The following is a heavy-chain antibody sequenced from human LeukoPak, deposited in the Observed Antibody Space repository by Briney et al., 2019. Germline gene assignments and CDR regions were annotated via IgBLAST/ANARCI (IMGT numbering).Heavy chain of an antibody. CDR1: GFTFSSYS. V-gene: IGHV3-48*01. CDR3: ARGYGDHQPFC. D-gene: IGHD4-17*01. J-gene: IGHJ4*02. CDR2: ISSSSSTI. Sequence: GGSLRLSCAASGFTFSSYSMNWVRQAPGKGLEWVSYISSSSSTIYYADSVKGRFTISRDNAKNSLYLQMNSLRAEDTAVYYCARGYGDHQPFCWGQGTLVTVSS.